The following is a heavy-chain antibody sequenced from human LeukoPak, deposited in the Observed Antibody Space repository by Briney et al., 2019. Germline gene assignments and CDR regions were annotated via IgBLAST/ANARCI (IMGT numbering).Heavy chain of an antibody. CDR3: SRGPPSTQYFQH. CDR1: GYTFINYD. Sequence: GASVTLSCTASGYTFINYDINWVRQAPGQGLEWKGWMNPNNSNTAYDQPFHRRRTIIRNTSISKDYTEQSSPRSADAAAYYCSRGPPSTQYFQHWGQGTLVTVSS. CDR2: MNPNNSNT. V-gene: IGHV1-8*01. D-gene: IGHD6-6*01. J-gene: IGHJ1*01.